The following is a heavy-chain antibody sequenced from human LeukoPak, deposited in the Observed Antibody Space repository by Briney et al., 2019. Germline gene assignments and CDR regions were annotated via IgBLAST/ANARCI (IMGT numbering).Heavy chain of an antibody. J-gene: IGHJ3*02. CDR2: MNPNSGNT. CDR1: GFTFTSSA. D-gene: IGHD2-21*01. Sequence: ASVKVSCKASGFTFTSSAVQWVRQATGQGLEWMGWMNPNSGNTGYAQKFQGRVTITRNTSISTAYMELSSLRSEDTAVYYCARAGDDAFDIWGQGTMVTVSS. V-gene: IGHV1-8*03. CDR3: ARAGDDAFDI.